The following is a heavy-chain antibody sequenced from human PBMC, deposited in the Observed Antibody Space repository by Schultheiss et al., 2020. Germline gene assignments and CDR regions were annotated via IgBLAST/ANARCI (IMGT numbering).Heavy chain of an antibody. V-gene: IGHV4-34*01. Sequence: SETLSLTCAVYGGSFSGYYWSWIRQPPGKGLEWIGEINHSGSTNYNPSLKSRVTISVDTSKNQFSLKLSSVTAADTAVYYCARGYGQTYADYWGQGTLVTVSS. CDR1: GGSFSGYY. J-gene: IGHJ4*02. CDR2: INHSGST. D-gene: IGHD2-2*01. CDR3: ARGYGQTYADY.